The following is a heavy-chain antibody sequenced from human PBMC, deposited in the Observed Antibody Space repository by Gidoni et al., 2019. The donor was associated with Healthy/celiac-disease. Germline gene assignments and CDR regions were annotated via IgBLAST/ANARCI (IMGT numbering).Heavy chain of an antibody. V-gene: IGHV3-7*01. D-gene: IGHD3-10*01. CDR1: GFTFSSYW. CDR2: IKQDGSEK. CDR3: ARDGAMVRGVGGVY. Sequence: EVQLVESGGGLVQPGGSLRLYCAASGFTFSSYWMSWVRQAPGKGLEWVANIKQDGSEKYYVVSVKGRFTISRDNAKNSLYLQMNSLRAEDTAVYYCARDGAMVRGVGGVYWGQGTLVTVSS. J-gene: IGHJ4*02.